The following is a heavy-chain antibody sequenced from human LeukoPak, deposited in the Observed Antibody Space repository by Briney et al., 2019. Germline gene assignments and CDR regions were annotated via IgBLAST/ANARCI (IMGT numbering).Heavy chain of an antibody. J-gene: IGHJ6*02. D-gene: IGHD6-19*01. CDR1: GYTFTSYA. V-gene: IGHV7-4-1*02. CDR3: ARGSSSGWSQNYYYYYGMDV. Sequence: ASVKVSCKASGYTFTSYAMNWVRQAPGQGLEWMGWINTNTGNPTYAQGFTGRFVFSLDTSVSTACLQISSLKAEDTAVYYCARGSSSGWSQNYYYYYGMDVWGQGTTVTVSS. CDR2: INTNTGNP.